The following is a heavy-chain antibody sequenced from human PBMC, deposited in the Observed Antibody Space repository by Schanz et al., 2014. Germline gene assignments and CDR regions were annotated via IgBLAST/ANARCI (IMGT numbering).Heavy chain of an antibody. Sequence: EVQLVESGGGLVKPGGSLRLSCTASGFIFRSYTMNWVRQAPGKGLEWVSYISNSGTTIYYADSVKGRFTISRDNAKNSLYLQMNSLRVEDTAVYYCARDHPSSGWPAFDVWGQGTQVTVSS. CDR2: ISNSGTTI. J-gene: IGHJ4*02. CDR3: ARDHPSSGWPAFDV. D-gene: IGHD6-19*01. V-gene: IGHV3-21*05. CDR1: GFIFRSYT.